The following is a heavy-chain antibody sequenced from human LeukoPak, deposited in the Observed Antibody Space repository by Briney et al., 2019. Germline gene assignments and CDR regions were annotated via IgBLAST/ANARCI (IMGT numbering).Heavy chain of an antibody. D-gene: IGHD3-22*01. CDR1: GGSISSSSYY. V-gene: IGHV4-39*07. CDR2: IYYSGST. J-gene: IGHJ4*02. Sequence: PSETLSLTCTVSGGSISSSSYYWGWIRQPPGKGLEWIGSIYYSGSTYYNPSLKSRVTISVDKSKNQFSLKLSSVTAADTAVYYCARATTDYYDSSGYQYYFDYWGQGTLVTVSS. CDR3: ARATTDYYDSSGYQYYFDY.